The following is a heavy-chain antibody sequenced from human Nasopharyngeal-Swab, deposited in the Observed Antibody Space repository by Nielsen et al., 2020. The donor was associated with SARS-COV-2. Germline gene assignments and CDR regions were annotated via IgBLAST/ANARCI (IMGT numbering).Heavy chain of an antibody. CDR2: VSYDGSVK. D-gene: IGHD3-10*01. CDR1: GFTFSNYG. CDR3: AKLAMVRGPLDAFDV. V-gene: IGHV3-30*18. J-gene: IGHJ3*01. Sequence: GGSLRLSCVASGFTFSNYGIHWVRQAPGKGLEWVAVVSYDGSVKNYADSVKGRFTISRDNSKNTLYLQMNSRRTEDTGLYYCAKLAMVRGPLDAFDVWGQGTLVTV.